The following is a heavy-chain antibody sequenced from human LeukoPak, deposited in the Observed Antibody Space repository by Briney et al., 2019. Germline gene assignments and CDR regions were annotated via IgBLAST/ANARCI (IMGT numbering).Heavy chain of an antibody. CDR3: AKDWGFQYASGSYCEY. D-gene: IGHD3-10*01. V-gene: IGHV3-30*18. J-gene: IGHJ4*02. Sequence: GRSLRLSCAASGFTFSNYGIHWVRQAPGKGLEWVAVISRDGSNKYYGDSVKGRFTISRDNSKNTLYLQMNSLRAEDTAVYYCAKDWGFQYASGSYCEYWGQGTLVTVSS. CDR1: GFTFSNYG. CDR2: ISRDGSNK.